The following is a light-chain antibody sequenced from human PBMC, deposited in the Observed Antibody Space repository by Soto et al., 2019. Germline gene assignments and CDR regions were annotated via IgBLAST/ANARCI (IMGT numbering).Light chain of an antibody. V-gene: IGLV1-44*01. CDR2: SNS. Sequence: QAVVTQPPSASGAPGQRVTISCSGSSSDIGSNTVNWYQQLPGTAPKVLIQSNSHRPSGVPDRFSGSKSGTSASLAISGLQSEDEADYYCAAWDDSLNGPVFGGGTQLTVL. CDR1: SSDIGSNT. CDR3: AAWDDSLNGPV. J-gene: IGLJ2*01.